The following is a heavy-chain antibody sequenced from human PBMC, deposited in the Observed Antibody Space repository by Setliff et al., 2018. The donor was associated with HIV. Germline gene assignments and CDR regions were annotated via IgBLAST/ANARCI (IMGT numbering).Heavy chain of an antibody. V-gene: IGHV4-34*01. Sequence: ASETLSLTCAVYGGSFSGYFWSWIRQSPGKGLEWIGEFRHSGNTNINPSLKSRVTISGDTTKNQISLKLTSVTAADTAVYYCARGGRSTVTQWAWFDPGGQGTLVTVSS. CDR3: ARGGRSTVTQWAWFDP. D-gene: IGHD4-17*01. J-gene: IGHJ5*02. CDR1: GGSFSGYF. CDR2: FRHSGNT.